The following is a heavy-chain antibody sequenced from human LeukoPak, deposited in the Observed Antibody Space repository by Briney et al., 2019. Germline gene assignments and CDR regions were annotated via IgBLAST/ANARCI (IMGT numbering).Heavy chain of an antibody. CDR2: LTQFFRRT. V-gene: IGHV1-69*05. CDR1: GYTFTSYG. CDR3: ATSESGRSWDWFAP. Sequence: ASVKVSCKASGYTFTSYGISWVRQAPGQGLEWMGGLTQFFRRTNYTQKFQGRLTITTDESSSTAYMELSDLRSDDTAVYYCATSESGRSWDWFAPWGQGTLVTVSS. D-gene: IGHD3-10*01. J-gene: IGHJ5*02.